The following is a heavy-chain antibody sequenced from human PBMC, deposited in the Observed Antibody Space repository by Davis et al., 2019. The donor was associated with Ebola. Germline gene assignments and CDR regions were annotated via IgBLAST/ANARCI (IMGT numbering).Heavy chain of an antibody. V-gene: IGHV3-33*01. CDR2: IWYDGSNK. CDR3: ARGLYSGSYYEGMDV. J-gene: IGHJ6*02. Sequence: GGSLRLSCAASGFTFSSYGMHWVHQAPGKGLEWVAVIWYDGSNKYYADSVKGRFTISRDNSKNTLYLQMNSLRAEDTAVYYCARGLYSGSYYEGMDVWGQGTTVTVSS. D-gene: IGHD1-26*01. CDR1: GFTFSSYG.